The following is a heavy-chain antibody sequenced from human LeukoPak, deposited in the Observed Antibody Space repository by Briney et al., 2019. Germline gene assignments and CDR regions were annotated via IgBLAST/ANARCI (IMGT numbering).Heavy chain of an antibody. CDR3: AKEYYYDRSGYPFI. Sequence: GGSLRLSCAASGFNFRTYAMTWVRHAPGKGLEWVSAIRGSGDSTYYADSVKGRFTISRDNSKNTLYLEMNSLSAEDTAVYYCAKEYYYDRSGYPFIWGQGTMVTVSS. D-gene: IGHD3-22*01. V-gene: IGHV3-23*01. J-gene: IGHJ3*02. CDR1: GFNFRTYA. CDR2: IRGSGDST.